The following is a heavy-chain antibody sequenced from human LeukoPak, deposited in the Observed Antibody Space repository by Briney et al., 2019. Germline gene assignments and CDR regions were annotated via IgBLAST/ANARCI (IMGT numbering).Heavy chain of an antibody. J-gene: IGHJ4*02. V-gene: IGHV3-30-3*01. CDR1: GFTFSSYA. D-gene: IGHD2-15*01. Sequence: GGSLSLSCAASGFTFSSYAMRWVRQAPGKGLEWVAVISYDGSNKYYADSVKGRFTISRDNSKNTLYLQMNSLRAEDTAVYYCARWGSTRGFDYWGQGTLVTVSS. CDR2: ISYDGSNK. CDR3: ARWGSTRGFDY.